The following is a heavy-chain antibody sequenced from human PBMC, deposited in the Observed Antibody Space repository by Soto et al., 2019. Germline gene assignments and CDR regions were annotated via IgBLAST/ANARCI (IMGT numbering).Heavy chain of an antibody. Sequence: PVGSLRLSCAASGFTFSDYYMSWIRQAPGKGLQWVSYISSSRSTIYYADSVKGRFTISRDNAKNSLYLQMNSLRAEDTAVYYCARRGMYYYDSSGYYFFDYWGQGTLVTVSS. CDR2: ISSSRSTI. CDR3: ARRGMYYYDSSGYYFFDY. J-gene: IGHJ4*02. V-gene: IGHV3-11*01. CDR1: GFTFSDYY. D-gene: IGHD3-22*01.